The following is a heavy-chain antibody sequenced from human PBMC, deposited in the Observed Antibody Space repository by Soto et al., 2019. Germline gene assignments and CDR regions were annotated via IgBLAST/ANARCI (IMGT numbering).Heavy chain of an antibody. Sequence: GSVRLSCSASGFTFSSYAMHWVRQAPGKGLEYVSGVRGNGDPPFYADSVKGRFTISRDNSKNTLYLQMSSLSADDRAVYYCVKSRGGNNFDFFDWGQGALVTVSS. CDR2: VRGNGDPP. V-gene: IGHV3-64D*06. CDR3: VKSRGGNNFDFFD. D-gene: IGHD5-12*01. CDR1: GFTFSSYA. J-gene: IGHJ4*02.